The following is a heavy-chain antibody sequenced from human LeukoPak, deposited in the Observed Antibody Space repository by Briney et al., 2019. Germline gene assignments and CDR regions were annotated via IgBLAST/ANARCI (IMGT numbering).Heavy chain of an antibody. D-gene: IGHD4-17*01. V-gene: IGHV1-18*01. Sequence: GASVKVSCKASGYTFRNYGILWVRQVPGQGLEWMGWVSPYNDNTNYAQNFQGRVTMTTDTSTNLAYMELRSLRYDDTAVYYCAREGHDYGDNTPDYWGRGTLVTVFS. J-gene: IGHJ4*02. CDR3: AREGHDYGDNTPDY. CDR2: VSPYNDNT. CDR1: GYTFRNYG.